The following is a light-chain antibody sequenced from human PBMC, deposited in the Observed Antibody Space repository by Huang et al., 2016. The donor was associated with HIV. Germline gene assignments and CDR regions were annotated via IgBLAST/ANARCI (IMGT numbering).Light chain of an antibody. Sequence: DIQMTQSPSSLSASVVARVTITFRASQSISGYLNWYQQKPGKAPKLLIYAASSLQSGVPARFSGSGSGTDFTLTISSLQPEDFATYYCLQSYSTPRTFGQGTKVEIK. CDR3: LQSYSTPRT. CDR1: QSISGY. V-gene: IGKV1-39*01. J-gene: IGKJ1*01. CDR2: AAS.